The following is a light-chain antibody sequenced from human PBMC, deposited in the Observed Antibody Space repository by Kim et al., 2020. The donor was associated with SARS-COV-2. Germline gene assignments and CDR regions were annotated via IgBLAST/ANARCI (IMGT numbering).Light chain of an antibody. Sequence: PGQSITISCSGTTSNVGNFNLVSWYHQRPGKAPQLIIYEGSKRPSGVSNRFSGSKSDTTASLTISGLQAEDEAHYFCCSYVETDTVFGGGTKLTVL. CDR1: TSNVGNFNL. J-gene: IGLJ2*01. V-gene: IGLV2-23*01. CDR3: CSYVETDTV. CDR2: EGS.